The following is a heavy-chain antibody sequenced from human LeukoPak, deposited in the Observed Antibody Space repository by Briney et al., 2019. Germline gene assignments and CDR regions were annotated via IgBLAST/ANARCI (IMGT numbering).Heavy chain of an antibody. V-gene: IGHV3-30*03. CDR1: GFTFSSYG. D-gene: IGHD2-2*02. Sequence: PGGSLRLSCAASGFTFSSYGMPWVRQAPGKGLEWVAVISYDGSNKYYADSVKGRFTISRDNSKNTLYLQMNSLRAEDTAVYYCTLYCSSTSCYIPGDYWGQGTLVTVSS. J-gene: IGHJ4*02. CDR2: ISYDGSNK. CDR3: TLYCSSTSCYIPGDY.